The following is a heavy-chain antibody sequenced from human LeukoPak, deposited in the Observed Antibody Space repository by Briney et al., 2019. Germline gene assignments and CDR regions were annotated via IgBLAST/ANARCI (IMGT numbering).Heavy chain of an antibody. Sequence: SETLSLTCTVSGGSISSSSYYWGWIRQPPGKGLEWIGRIYTSGSTNYNPSLKSRVTISVDTSKNQFSLKLSSVTAADTAVYYCARAGNNSYYYYMDVWGKGTTVTVSS. D-gene: IGHD1-14*01. CDR1: GGSISSSSYY. V-gene: IGHV4-39*07. CDR3: ARAGNNSYYYYMDV. CDR2: IYTSGST. J-gene: IGHJ6*03.